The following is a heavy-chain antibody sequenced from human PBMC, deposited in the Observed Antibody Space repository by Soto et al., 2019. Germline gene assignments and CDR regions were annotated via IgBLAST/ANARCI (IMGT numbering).Heavy chain of an antibody. J-gene: IGHJ5*02. CDR1: GGTFSSYA. Sequence: QVQLVQSGAEVKKPGSSVKVSCKASGGTFSSYAISWVRQAPGQGLEWMGGIIPIFGTANYAQKFQGRVTITADESTSTAYMELSSLRSEDTAVYYCASGLGSSWYGSPNPNWFDPWDQGTLVTVSS. CDR2: IIPIFGTA. CDR3: ASGLGSSWYGSPNPNWFDP. D-gene: IGHD6-13*01. V-gene: IGHV1-69*01.